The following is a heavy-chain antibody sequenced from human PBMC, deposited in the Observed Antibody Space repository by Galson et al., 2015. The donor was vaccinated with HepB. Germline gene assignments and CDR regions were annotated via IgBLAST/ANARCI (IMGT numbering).Heavy chain of an antibody. Sequence: QSGAEVKKPGESPRISCKGSGYSFTSYWISWVRQMPGKGLEWMGRIDPSDSYTNYSPSSQGHVTISADKSISTAYLQWSSLKASDTAMYYCARRSHSSSVVDYNWFDPWGQGTLVTVSS. V-gene: IGHV5-10-1*01. D-gene: IGHD6-13*01. CDR3: ARRSHSSSVVDYNWFDP. J-gene: IGHJ5*02. CDR2: IDPSDSYT. CDR1: GYSFTSYW.